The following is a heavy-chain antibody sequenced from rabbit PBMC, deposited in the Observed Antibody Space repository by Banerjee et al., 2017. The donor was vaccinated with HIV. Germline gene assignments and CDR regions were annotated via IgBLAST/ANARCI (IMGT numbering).Heavy chain of an antibody. CDR2: INTGSGNT. CDR1: GIDFSSYG. J-gene: IGHJ3*01. V-gene: IGHV1S45*01. D-gene: IGHD4-1*01. CDR3: ARRGSDWGDDL. Sequence: QEQLVESGGGLVTLGGSLKLSCKAPGIDFSSYGISWVRQAPGKGLEWIGYINTGSGNTVYATWAKGRFTISKTSWTTVTLQMTSLTAADTATYFCARRGSDWGDDLWGQGTLVTVS.